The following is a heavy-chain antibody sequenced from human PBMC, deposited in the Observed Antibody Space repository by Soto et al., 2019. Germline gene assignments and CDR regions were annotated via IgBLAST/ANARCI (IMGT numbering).Heavy chain of an antibody. CDR2: ISSSSSYI. CDR3: ARVRSYAFDI. J-gene: IGHJ3*02. D-gene: IGHD6-19*01. V-gene: IGHV3-21*01. CDR1: GFTFSSYS. Sequence: EVQLVESGGGLVKPGGSLRLSCAASGFTFSSYSMTWVRQAPGKGMEWVSSISSSSSYIYYADSVKGRFTISRDNAKNSLYLQMNSLRAEDTAVYYCARVRSYAFDIWGKGTMVTVSS.